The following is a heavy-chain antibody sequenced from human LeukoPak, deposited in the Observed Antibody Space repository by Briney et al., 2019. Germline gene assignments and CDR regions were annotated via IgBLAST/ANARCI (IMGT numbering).Heavy chain of an antibody. CDR1: GGSISSYY. CDR3: AREDGSYSLRY. Sequence: SETLSLTCTVSGGSISSYYWSWIRQPPGKGLEWIGYIYYSGSTNYNPSLKSRVTISVDTSKNQFSLKLSSVTAADTAVYYCAREDGSYSLRYWGQGTLVTVSS. V-gene: IGHV4-59*12. J-gene: IGHJ4*02. CDR2: IYYSGST. D-gene: IGHD1-26*01.